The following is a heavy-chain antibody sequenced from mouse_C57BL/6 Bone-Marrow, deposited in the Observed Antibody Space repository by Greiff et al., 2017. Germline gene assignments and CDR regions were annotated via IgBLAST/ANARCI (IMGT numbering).Heavy chain of an antibody. Sequence: VKLVESGAELARPGASVKLSCKASGYTFTSYGISWVKQRTGQGLEWIGEIYPRSGNTYYNEKFEGKATLTADKSSSTAYMELRSLTSEDSEVYFCARRSRYYGSSYVFAYWGQGTLVTVSA. D-gene: IGHD1-1*01. J-gene: IGHJ3*01. CDR1: GYTFTSYG. V-gene: IGHV1-81*01. CDR2: IYPRSGNT. CDR3: ARRSRYYGSSYVFAY.